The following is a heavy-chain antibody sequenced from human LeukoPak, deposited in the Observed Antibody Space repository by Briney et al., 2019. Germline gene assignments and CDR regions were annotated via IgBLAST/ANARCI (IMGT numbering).Heavy chain of an antibody. V-gene: IGHV4-39*01. J-gene: IGHJ4*02. CDR1: GGSISSSSYY. CDR2: IYYSGST. Sequence: SETLSLTCTVSGGSISSSSYYWGWIRQPLGKGLEWIGSIYYSGSTYYNPSLKSRVTISVDTSKNQFSLKLSSVTAADTAVYYCARREDYGGNSGQFDYWGQGTLVTVSS. CDR3: ARREDYGGNSGQFDY. D-gene: IGHD4-23*01.